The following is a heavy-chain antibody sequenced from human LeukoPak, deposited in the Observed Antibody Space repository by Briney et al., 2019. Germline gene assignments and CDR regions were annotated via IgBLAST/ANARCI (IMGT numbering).Heavy chain of an antibody. CDR3: ARDQQWEPLPYY. V-gene: IGHV3-30*04. CDR1: GFTFSSYA. Sequence: GGSLRLSCAASGFTFSSYAMHWVRQAPGKGLEWVAVISYDGSNKYYADSVKGRFTISRDNSKNTLYLQMNSLRAEDTAVYYCARDQQWEPLPYYWGQGTLVTVPS. J-gene: IGHJ4*02. CDR2: ISYDGSNK. D-gene: IGHD1-26*01.